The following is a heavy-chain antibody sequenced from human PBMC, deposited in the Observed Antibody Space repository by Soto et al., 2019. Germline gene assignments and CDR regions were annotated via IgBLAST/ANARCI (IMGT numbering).Heavy chain of an antibody. CDR1: GYSFTSYW. CDR3: ARGVGEAASNSYCCGMDV. D-gene: IGHD2-15*01. V-gene: IGHV5-51*01. CDR2: IYPGDSDT. J-gene: IGHJ6*02. Sequence: PGESLKISCKGSGYSFTSYWIGWVRQMPGKGLEWMGIIYPGDSDTRYSPSFQGQVTISADKSISTAYLQWSSLKASDTAMYYCARGVGEAASNSYCCGMDVWGQGTTVTSP.